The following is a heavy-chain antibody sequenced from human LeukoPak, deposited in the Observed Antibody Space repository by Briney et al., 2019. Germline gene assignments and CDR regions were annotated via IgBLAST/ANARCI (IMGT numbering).Heavy chain of an antibody. J-gene: IGHJ4*02. CDR2: ISGRGDST. Sequence: PGGSLRLSCEASGFTFSTYTMSWVRQAPRKGLEWVSAISGRGDSTFYAGSVKGQFTISRDNSKNTVYLQMNSLRADDTAVYYCAKERQTGDYFTSDYWGQGTLVTVSS. CDR3: AKERQTGDYFTSDY. V-gene: IGHV3-23*01. D-gene: IGHD4-17*01. CDR1: GFTFSTYT.